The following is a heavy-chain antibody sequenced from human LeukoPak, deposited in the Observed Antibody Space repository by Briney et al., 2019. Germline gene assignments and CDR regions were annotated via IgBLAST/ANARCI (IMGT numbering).Heavy chain of an antibody. J-gene: IGHJ4*02. CDR1: GGTFITYA. V-gene: IGHV1-69*01. Sequence: VASVKVSCKASGGTFITYAISWVRQAPGQGLEWMGGIIPIFGTTNFAQKFQGRVTITAEESTSTAYMELSSLRSDDTAVYYCAAAGTFEYFDYWGQGTLATVSS. D-gene: IGHD6-13*01. CDR3: AAAGTFEYFDY. CDR2: IIPIFGTT.